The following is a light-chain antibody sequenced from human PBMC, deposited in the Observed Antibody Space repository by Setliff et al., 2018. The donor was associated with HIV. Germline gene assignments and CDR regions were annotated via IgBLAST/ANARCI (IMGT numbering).Light chain of an antibody. CDR3: SSYTSSTVL. J-gene: IGLJ2*01. V-gene: IGLV2-14*03. CDR1: SGDLDYYDF. CDR2: DVN. Sequence: QSVLTQPASVSGSPGQSITISCTGTSGDLDYYDFVSWYQQHPGKAPKLMIYDVNNRPSGVSHRFSGSKSGNTAALTISGLQADDEANYYCSSYTSSTVLFGGGTKVTVL.